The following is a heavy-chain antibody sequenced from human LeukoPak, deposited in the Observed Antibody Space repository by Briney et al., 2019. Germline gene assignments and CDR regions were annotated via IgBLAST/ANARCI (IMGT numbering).Heavy chain of an antibody. CDR2: ISGSGAST. D-gene: IGHD1-1*01. J-gene: IGHJ6*02. CDR1: GFTFSNYA. V-gene: IGHV3-23*01. Sequence: GGSLRLSCAASGFTFSNYAMNWVRQAPGKGLEWVSTISGSGASTYYADSLKGRFTISRDNSKNTLYLQMNSLRAEDTALYYCAKHRQLGSWDYYYGMDVWGQGTTVTVSS. CDR3: AKHRQLGSWDYYYGMDV.